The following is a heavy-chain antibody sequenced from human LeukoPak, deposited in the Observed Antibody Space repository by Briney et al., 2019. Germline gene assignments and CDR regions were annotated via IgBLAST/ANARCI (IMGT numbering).Heavy chain of an antibody. CDR3: ARDEGSKGNFYYFDY. J-gene: IGHJ4*02. V-gene: IGHV3-48*01. CDR2: ISSSSSTI. CDR1: GFTFSSYS. Sequence: GGSLRLSCAASGFTFSSYSMNWVRQPPGKWLEWVSYISSSSSTIYYADSVKGRFTISRDNAKNSLYLQMNSLRAEDTAVYYCARDEGSKGNFYYFDYWGQGTLVTVSS. D-gene: IGHD1-7*01.